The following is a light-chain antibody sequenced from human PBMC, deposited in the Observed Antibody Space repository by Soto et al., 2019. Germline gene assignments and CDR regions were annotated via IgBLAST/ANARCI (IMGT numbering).Light chain of an antibody. J-gene: IGKJ2*02. CDR3: QHYGSSPCT. CDR1: QSVSSSY. V-gene: IGKV3-20*01. Sequence: EIVLTQSPGTLSLSPGERATLSCRASQSVSSSYLAWYQQKPGQAPRLLIYGASSRATGIPDRFSGSGSGTDFTLTISRLEPEDFAVYYCQHYGSSPCTFGQGTKLEI. CDR2: GAS.